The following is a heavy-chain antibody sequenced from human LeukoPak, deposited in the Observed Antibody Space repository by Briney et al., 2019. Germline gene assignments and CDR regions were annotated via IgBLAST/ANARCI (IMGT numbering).Heavy chain of an antibody. Sequence: ASVKVSCRAFGYTFTRSYMHWVRQAPGQGLEWMGIINPSGGSTTYAQKFQGRITMTRDTSTSTVYMELSSLRSEDTAVYYCARGADSSGYSPPPYWGQGTLVTVSS. V-gene: IGHV1-46*01. CDR3: ARGADSSGYSPPPY. CDR2: INPSGGST. CDR1: GYTFTRSY. J-gene: IGHJ4*02. D-gene: IGHD3-22*01.